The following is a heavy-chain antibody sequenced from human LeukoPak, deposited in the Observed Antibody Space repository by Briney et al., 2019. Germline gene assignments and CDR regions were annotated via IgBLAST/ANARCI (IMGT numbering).Heavy chain of an antibody. D-gene: IGHD5-12*01. CDR3: ARLGGYDPVDH. CDR2: ISTDGSST. J-gene: IGHJ4*02. V-gene: IGHV3-74*01. Sequence: GGSLRLFCAASAFSFSSYWMHWVRHAPGKGLVWVSRISTDGSSTTYADSVKGRFTISRDNAKNTLYLQMNSLRAEDTAVYYCARLGGYDPVDHWGQGTLVTVSS. CDR1: AFSFSSYW.